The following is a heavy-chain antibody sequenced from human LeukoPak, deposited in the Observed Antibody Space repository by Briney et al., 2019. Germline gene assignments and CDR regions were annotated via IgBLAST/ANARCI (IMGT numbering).Heavy chain of an antibody. CDR1: GFTFSDYG. CDR2: IWYDGSNK. Sequence: PGKSLRLSCTASGFTFSDYGMHWVRQPPGKGLEWVAIIWYDGSNKTYEDSVKGRFTISRDNSKNTLYLQMNSLGAEDTAVYYCARGVDYYENSGTIDYWGQGTLVTVSS. D-gene: IGHD3-22*01. V-gene: IGHV3-33*01. CDR3: ARGVDYYENSGTIDY. J-gene: IGHJ4*02.